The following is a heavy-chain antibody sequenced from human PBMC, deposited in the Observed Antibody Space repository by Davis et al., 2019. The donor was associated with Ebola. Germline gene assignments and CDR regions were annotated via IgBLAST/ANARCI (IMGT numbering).Heavy chain of an antibody. D-gene: IGHD1-7*01. CDR1: GFSLSTSGMC. CDR2: IDWDDDK. Sequence: SGPTLANPTQTLTLTCTFSGFSLSTSGMCVSWIRQPPGKALEWLALIDWDDDKYYSTSLKTRLTISKDTSKNQVVLTMTNMDPVDTATYYCASRRNSEYGMDVWGQGTTVTVSS. CDR3: ASRRNSEYGMDV. V-gene: IGHV2-70*01. J-gene: IGHJ6*02.